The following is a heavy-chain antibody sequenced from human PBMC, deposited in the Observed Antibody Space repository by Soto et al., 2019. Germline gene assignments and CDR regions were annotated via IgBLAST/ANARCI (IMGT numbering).Heavy chain of an antibody. D-gene: IGHD3-3*01. CDR3: ARGGSQYYDFWSGYSYDY. Sequence: LSLTCAVYGGSFSGYYWSWIRQPPGKGLEWIGEISHSGSTNYNPSLKSRVTISVDTSKNQFSLKLSSVTAADTAVYYCARGGSQYYDFWSGYSYDYWGQGTLVTVSS. CDR1: GGSFSGYY. J-gene: IGHJ4*02. V-gene: IGHV4-34*01. CDR2: ISHSGST.